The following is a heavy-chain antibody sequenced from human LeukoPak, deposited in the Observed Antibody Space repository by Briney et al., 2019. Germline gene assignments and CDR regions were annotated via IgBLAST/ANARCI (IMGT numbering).Heavy chain of an antibody. Sequence: GGALRLCCAASRFTLRSYEMNWVRQTPGEGLEWVSYISSSGSIIYYVDSVKGRFTIARDNAKKALYLQMNSLRAEDMAVYYCARDGGDDVWSGYKPRGYFDYWGQGTLVTVSS. CDR3: ARDGGDDVWSGYKPRGYFDY. V-gene: IGHV3-48*03. CDR2: ISSSGSII. J-gene: IGHJ4*02. D-gene: IGHD3-3*01. CDR1: RFTLRSYE.